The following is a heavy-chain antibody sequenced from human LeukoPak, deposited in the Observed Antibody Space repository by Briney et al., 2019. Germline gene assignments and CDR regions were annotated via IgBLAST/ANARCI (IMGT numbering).Heavy chain of an antibody. V-gene: IGHV4-59*01. Sequence: SSETLSLTCTVSGGSISSYYWSWIRQPPGKGLEWIGYIYYSGSTNYNPSLKSRVTISVDTSKNQFSLKLSSVTAADTAVYYCARSGPNYYDSSGYSPGFDYWGQGTLVTVSS. D-gene: IGHD3-22*01. CDR3: ARSGPNYYDSSGYSPGFDY. CDR1: GGSISSYY. CDR2: IYYSGST. J-gene: IGHJ4*02.